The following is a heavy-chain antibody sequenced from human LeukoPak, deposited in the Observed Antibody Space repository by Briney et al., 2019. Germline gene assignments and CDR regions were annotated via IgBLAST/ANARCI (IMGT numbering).Heavy chain of an antibody. Sequence: GGSLRLSCAASGFTFSSYGMHWVRQAPGKGLEWVAFIRYDGSNKYYADSVKGRFTISRDNSKNTLYLQMNSLRAGDTAVYYCATSGSYQLKYYFDYWGQGTLVTVSS. CDR2: IRYDGSNK. J-gene: IGHJ4*02. V-gene: IGHV3-30*02. D-gene: IGHD1-26*01. CDR3: ATSGSYQLKYYFDY. CDR1: GFTFSSYG.